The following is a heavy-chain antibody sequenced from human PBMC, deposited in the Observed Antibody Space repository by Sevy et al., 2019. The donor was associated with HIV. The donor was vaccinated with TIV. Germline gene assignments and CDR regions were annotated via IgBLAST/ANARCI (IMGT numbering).Heavy chain of an antibody. V-gene: IGHV3-23*01. J-gene: IGHJ3*01. CDR3: AKVLNPALESMMEVTVRSLKGFDV. CDR2: ISGFGNT. Sequence: GGSLRLSCAASGFTFNTHVMNWVRQAPGKGLEWVSSISGFGNTYYADSMRGRFTTSRDNAKNTLYLQMNSLRADDTAVYYGAKVLNPALESMMEVTVRSLKGFDVWGQGTMVTVSS. CDR1: GFTFNTHV. D-gene: IGHD3-22*01.